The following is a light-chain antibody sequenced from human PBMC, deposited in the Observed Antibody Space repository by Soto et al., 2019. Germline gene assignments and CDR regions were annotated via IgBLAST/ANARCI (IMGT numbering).Light chain of an antibody. V-gene: IGKV3-11*01. J-gene: IGKJ5*01. CDR2: DAS. Sequence: EIVLTQSPATLSLSAGERATLSCRASQSVSSYLAWYQQKHGQAPRLLIYDASNRATGIPARFSGSGYGTDFNLTISSLETEDFAVYYCQQRSNWPITFGQGTRLEIK. CDR3: QQRSNWPIT. CDR1: QSVSSY.